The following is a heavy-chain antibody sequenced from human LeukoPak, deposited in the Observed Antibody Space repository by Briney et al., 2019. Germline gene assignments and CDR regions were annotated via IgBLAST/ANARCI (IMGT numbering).Heavy chain of an antibody. CDR2: MYYSGST. D-gene: IGHD3-22*01. J-gene: IGHJ2*01. CDR3: ARSPYYYDSSGYYPYWYFDL. V-gene: IGHV4-59*01. CDR1: GGSISGYY. Sequence: SETLSLTCTVSGGSISGYYWSWIRQPPGKGLEWIGYMYYSGSTNYNPSLKSRVTISVDTSKNQFSLKLSSVTAADTAVYYCARSPYYYDSSGYYPYWYFDLWGRGTLVTVSS.